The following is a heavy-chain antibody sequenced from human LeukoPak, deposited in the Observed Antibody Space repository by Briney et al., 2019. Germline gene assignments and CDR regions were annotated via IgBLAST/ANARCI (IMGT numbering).Heavy chain of an antibody. CDR2: ILYDGTNK. J-gene: IGHJ6*03. V-gene: IGHV3-30*03. CDR1: GFTFSSYS. D-gene: IGHD6-19*01. Sequence: GGSLRLSCAASGFTFSSYSMNWVRQAPGKGLEWVALILYDGTNKYYADSVKGRFTISRDNSKNTLYLEMNSLRAEDTAVYYCARVGSSGWPLYYYYYMDVWGKGTTVTISS. CDR3: ARVGSSGWPLYYYYYMDV.